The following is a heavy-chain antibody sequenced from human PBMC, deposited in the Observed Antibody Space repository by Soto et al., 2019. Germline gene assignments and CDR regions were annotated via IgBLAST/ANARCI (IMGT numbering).Heavy chain of an antibody. CDR3: ARTECSGGRYRQPFWEY. Sequence: PSQTLSLTCAISGDSVSSNSAAWNWIRQSPSRGLEWLGRTYYRSKWYNDYAVSVKSRITINPDTSKNQFSLQLNSVTPEDTAVYYVARTECSGGRYRQPFWEYWGQGTLVSDSS. CDR1: GDSVSSNSAA. D-gene: IGHD2-15*01. J-gene: IGHJ4*02. V-gene: IGHV6-1*01. CDR2: TYYRSKWYN.